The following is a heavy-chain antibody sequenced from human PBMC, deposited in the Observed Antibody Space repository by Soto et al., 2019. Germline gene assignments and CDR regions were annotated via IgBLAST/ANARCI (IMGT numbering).Heavy chain of an antibody. J-gene: IGHJ4*02. CDR3: APRAEEVATVPPWCFDY. D-gene: IGHD2-8*02. CDR2: IYWNDDK. Sequence: ESGPTLVNPTQTLTLTCTFSGFSLSTSGVGVGWIRQPPGKALEWLALIYWNDDKRYSPSLKSRLTITKDTSKNQVVLTMTNMEALNTATSEGAPRAEEVATVPPWCFDYWGQGTLVTVSS. CDR1: GFSLSTSGVG. V-gene: IGHV2-5*01.